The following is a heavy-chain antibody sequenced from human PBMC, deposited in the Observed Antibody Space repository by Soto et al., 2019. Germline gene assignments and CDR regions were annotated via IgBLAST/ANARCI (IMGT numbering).Heavy chain of an antibody. Sequence: GGSLRLSCAASGYTFSSYWVHWVRQAPGKGLVWFSSINTDGSTTAYADSVRGRFTISRDNAKSTAYLQMSSLRDEDTAVYYCARLPRGGFEHYWGQGTLVTVSS. D-gene: IGHD3-16*01. V-gene: IGHV3-74*01. J-gene: IGHJ4*02. CDR1: GYTFSSYW. CDR2: INTDGSTT. CDR3: ARLPRGGFEHY.